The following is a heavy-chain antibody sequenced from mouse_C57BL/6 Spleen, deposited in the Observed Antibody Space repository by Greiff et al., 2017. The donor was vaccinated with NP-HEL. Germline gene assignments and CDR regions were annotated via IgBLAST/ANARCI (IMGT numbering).Heavy chain of an antibody. CDR3: ARSLLLRFMDY. V-gene: IGHV1-69*01. CDR1: GYTFTSYW. Sequence: QVQLQQSGAELVMPGASVKLSCKASGYTFTSYWMHWVKQRPGQGLEWIGEIDPSDSYTNYNQKFKGKSTLTVDKSSSTAYMQLSSLTSEDSAVYYCARSLLLRFMDYWGQGTSVTVSS. J-gene: IGHJ4*01. D-gene: IGHD1-1*01. CDR2: IDPSDSYT.